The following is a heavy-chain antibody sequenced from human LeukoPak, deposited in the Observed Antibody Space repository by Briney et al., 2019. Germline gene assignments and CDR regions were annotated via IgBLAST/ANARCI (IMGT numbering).Heavy chain of an antibody. CDR3: ARDLSYYDFWSAYYPGAFDI. J-gene: IGHJ3*02. Sequence: ASVKVSCKASGYTFTGYYMHWVRQAPGQGLERMGWINPNSGGTHYAQKFQGRVTMTRETSNSTAYMELSRLRSDDTAVYYCARDLSYYDFWSAYYPGAFDIWGQGTMVTVSS. CDR1: GYTFTGYY. V-gene: IGHV1-2*02. CDR2: INPNSGGT. D-gene: IGHD3-3*01.